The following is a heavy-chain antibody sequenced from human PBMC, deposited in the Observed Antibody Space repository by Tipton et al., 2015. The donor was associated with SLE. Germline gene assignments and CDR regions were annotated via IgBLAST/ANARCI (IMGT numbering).Heavy chain of an antibody. CDR1: GGSVSSPIDY. CDR2: IYDSGST. Sequence: TLSLTCTVSGGSVSSPIDYWSWIRQSPGKGLEWIGSIYDSGSTNYNPSLKSRVTISVHTSKNQFSLKLTSVTAADTAVYYCARLVFGSSSRFFQHWGQGTLVTVSS. V-gene: IGHV4-61*01. CDR3: ARLVFGSSSRFFQH. J-gene: IGHJ1*01. D-gene: IGHD6-6*01.